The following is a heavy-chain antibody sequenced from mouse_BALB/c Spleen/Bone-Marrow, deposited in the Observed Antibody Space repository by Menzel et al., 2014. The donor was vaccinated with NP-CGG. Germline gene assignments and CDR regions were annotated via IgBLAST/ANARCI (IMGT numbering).Heavy chain of an antibody. CDR2: IWAGGST. V-gene: IGHV2-9*02. D-gene: IGHD2-3*01. CDR1: GFSLTSYG. J-gene: IGHJ1*01. Sequence: VHLVESGPGLVAPSQSLSIPCTVSGFSLTSYGVHWVRQPPGKGLEWLGVIWAGGSTNYNSALMSRLSISKDNSKSQVFLKMNSLQTDDKAMYYCVRGGGDGYYNWYFDVWGAGTTVTVSS. CDR3: VRGGGDGYYNWYFDV.